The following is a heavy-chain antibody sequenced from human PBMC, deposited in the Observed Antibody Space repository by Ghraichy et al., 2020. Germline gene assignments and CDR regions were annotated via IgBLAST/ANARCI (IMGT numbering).Heavy chain of an antibody. Sequence: GESLNISCAASGFTFSSYSMNWVRQAPGKGLEWVSYISSSRSIISYADSVKGRFTISRDNAKNSLYLQMNSLRDEDTAVYYCARIPYFSSTNCYQDWFDPWGQGTLVTVSS. D-gene: IGHD2-2*01. CDR3: ARIPYFSSTNCYQDWFDP. CDR1: GFTFSSYS. CDR2: ISSSRSII. J-gene: IGHJ5*02. V-gene: IGHV3-48*02.